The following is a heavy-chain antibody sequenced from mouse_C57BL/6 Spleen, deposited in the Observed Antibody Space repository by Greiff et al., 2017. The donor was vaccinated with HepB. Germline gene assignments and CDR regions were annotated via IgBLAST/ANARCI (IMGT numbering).Heavy chain of an antibody. CDR2: ISYDGSN. J-gene: IGHJ4*01. V-gene: IGHV3-6*01. CDR1: GYSITSGYY. CDR3: ARSGYYAIDY. D-gene: IGHD3-2*02. Sequence: EVKLLESGPGLVKPSQSLSLTCSVTGYSITSGYYWNWIRQFPGNKLEWMGYISYDGSNNYNPSLKNRISITRDTSKNQFFLKLNSVTTEDTATYYCARSGYYAIDYWGQGTSVTVSS.